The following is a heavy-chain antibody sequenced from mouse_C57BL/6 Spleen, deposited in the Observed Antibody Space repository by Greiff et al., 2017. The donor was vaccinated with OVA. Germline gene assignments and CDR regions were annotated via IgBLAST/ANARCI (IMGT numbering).Heavy chain of an antibody. CDR1: GFTFSSYT. V-gene: IGHV5-9*01. CDR2: ISGGGGNT. Sequence: EVKVEESGGGLVKPGGSLKLSCAASGFTFSSYTMSWVRQTPEKRLEWVATISGGGGNTYYPDSVKGRFTISRDNAKNTLYLQMSSLRSEDTALYYCARHDYSKGDAMDYWGQGTSVTVSS. CDR3: ARHDYSKGDAMDY. D-gene: IGHD2-5*01. J-gene: IGHJ4*01.